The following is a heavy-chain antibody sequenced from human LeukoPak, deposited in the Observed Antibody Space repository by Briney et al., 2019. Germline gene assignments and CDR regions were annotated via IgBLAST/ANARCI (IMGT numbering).Heavy chain of an antibody. Sequence: PSETLSLTCAVSGGSISSYCWSWIRQPPGKGLEWIGYIYYSGSTNYNPSLKSRVTISVDTSKNQFSLKLLSVTAADTAVYYCARGMQQLYHFDSWGRGTLVTVSS. CDR2: IYYSGST. J-gene: IGHJ4*02. D-gene: IGHD6-13*01. CDR1: GGSISSYC. V-gene: IGHV4-59*01. CDR3: ARGMQQLYHFDS.